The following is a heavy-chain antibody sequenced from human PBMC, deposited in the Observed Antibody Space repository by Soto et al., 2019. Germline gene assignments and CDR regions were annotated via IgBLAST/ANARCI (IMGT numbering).Heavy chain of an antibody. CDR3: ASARGVEWLGAFDY. Sequence: GGSLRLSCAASGFTFGDYGMSWVRQAPGKGLEWVSGINWNGGSTGYADSVKGRFTISRDNAKNSLYLQMNSLRAEDTALYYCASARGVEWLGAFDYWGQGTLVTVSS. J-gene: IGHJ4*02. CDR1: GFTFGDYG. D-gene: IGHD3-3*01. CDR2: INWNGGST. V-gene: IGHV3-20*04.